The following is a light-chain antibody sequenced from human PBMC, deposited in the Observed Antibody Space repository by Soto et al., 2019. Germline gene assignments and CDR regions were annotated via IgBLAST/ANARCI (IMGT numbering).Light chain of an antibody. CDR2: GAS. CDR1: QSISSSY. Sequence: EIVLTQSPGNLSLSPGERATLSCRASQSISSSYLAWYQQRPGQAPRLLIFGASYRASGIPDRFSGSGSGTDFALTISRLELEAYAVYYCQQYRSSPPEFTFGPGTRVDSK. V-gene: IGKV3-20*01. CDR3: QQYRSSPPEFT. J-gene: IGKJ3*01.